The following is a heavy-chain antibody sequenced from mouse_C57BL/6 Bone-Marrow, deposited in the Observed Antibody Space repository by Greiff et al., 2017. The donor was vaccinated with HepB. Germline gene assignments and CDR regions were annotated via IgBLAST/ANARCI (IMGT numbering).Heavy chain of an antibody. CDR1: GYSFTDYN. D-gene: IGHD1-1*01. J-gene: IGHJ1*03. CDR3: AKPVVGYWYFDV. CDR2: INPNYGTT. V-gene: IGHV1-39*01. Sequence: EVKLQQSGPELVKPGASVKISCKASGYSFTDYNMNWVKQSNGKSLEWIGVINPNYGTTSYNQKFKGKATLTVDQSSRTAYMQLNSLTSEDSAVYYCAKPVVGYWYFDVWGTGTTVTVSS.